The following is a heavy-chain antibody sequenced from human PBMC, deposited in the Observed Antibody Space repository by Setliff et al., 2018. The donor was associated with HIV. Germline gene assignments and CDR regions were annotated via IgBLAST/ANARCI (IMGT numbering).Heavy chain of an antibody. Sequence: SETLSLTCSVSDGSIYSRTYCWGWVRQPPGKDLEWVGSVCHTGRAFYNPSLKSRTTISLDTSKNQFSLTLRSVTAADTAMYYCARPGSRSDWRHWGRGTLVTVS. CDR3: ARPGSRSDWRH. D-gene: IGHD6-19*01. V-gene: IGHV4-39*01. CDR2: VCHTGRA. J-gene: IGHJ4*02. CDR1: DGSIYSRTYC.